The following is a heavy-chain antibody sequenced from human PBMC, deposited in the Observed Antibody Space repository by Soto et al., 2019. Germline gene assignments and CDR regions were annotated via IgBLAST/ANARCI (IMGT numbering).Heavy chain of an antibody. Sequence: GGSLRLSCAASGFTFSSYAMSWVRQAPGKGLEWVSAISGSGGSTYYADSVKGRFTISRDNSKNTLYLQMNSLRAEDTAVYYCAKDDYDSSGYRDAFDNWGQGTMVTVSS. V-gene: IGHV3-23*01. CDR1: GFTFSSYA. CDR3: AKDDYDSSGYRDAFDN. J-gene: IGHJ3*02. D-gene: IGHD3-22*01. CDR2: ISGSGGST.